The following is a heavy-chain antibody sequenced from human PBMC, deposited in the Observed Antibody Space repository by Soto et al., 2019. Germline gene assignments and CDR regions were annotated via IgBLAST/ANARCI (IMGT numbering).Heavy chain of an antibody. Sequence: QVQLQESGPGLVKPSETLSLTCTVSGGSISSYYWSWIRQPSGKGLEWIGYIYYSGSTNYNPSLKSRVTISVDTSKNQFSLKLSSVTAADTAVYYCARHGYDFFDYWGQGTLVTVSS. J-gene: IGHJ4*02. V-gene: IGHV4-59*08. CDR1: GGSISSYY. D-gene: IGHD5-12*01. CDR2: IYYSGST. CDR3: ARHGYDFFDY.